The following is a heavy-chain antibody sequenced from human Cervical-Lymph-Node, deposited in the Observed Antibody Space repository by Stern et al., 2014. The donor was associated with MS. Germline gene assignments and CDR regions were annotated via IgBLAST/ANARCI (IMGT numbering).Heavy chain of an antibody. J-gene: IGHJ6*02. CDR1: GGSISRSTYY. CDR2: IYYTGTT. D-gene: IGHD2-2*01. CDR3: ASPYCSSTLCSLVDYDGMDV. V-gene: IGHV4-39*01. Sequence: QLQLQESGPGLVKPSETLSLTCSVSGGSISRSTYYWGWIRQPPGKGLEWIGSIYYTGTTYYNPSLKSRVTISLDTSPNQTSMRLRSVPAADTAVYYCASPYCSSTLCSLVDYDGMDVWGQGTTVTVSS.